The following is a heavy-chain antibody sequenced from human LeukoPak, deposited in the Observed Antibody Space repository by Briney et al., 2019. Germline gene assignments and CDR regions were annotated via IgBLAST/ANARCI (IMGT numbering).Heavy chain of an antibody. Sequence: GGSLRLSCAASGFTFSRNWMSWVRQAPGKGLEWVANVNQDGSEMYYVDSVKGRFTISRDNAETSLYLQMNTLRAEDTAVYYCARGYCSGGKRYLAGFDYWGQGTVVTVSA. CDR1: GFTFSRNW. CDR3: ARGYCSGGKRYLAGFDY. CDR2: VNQDGSEM. J-gene: IGHJ4*02. V-gene: IGHV3-7*04. D-gene: IGHD2-15*01.